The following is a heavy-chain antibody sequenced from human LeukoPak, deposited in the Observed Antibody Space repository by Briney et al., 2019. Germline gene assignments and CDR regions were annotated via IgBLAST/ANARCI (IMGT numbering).Heavy chain of an antibody. CDR1: GYTFTDYY. Sequence: ASVKVSCKASGYTFTDYYLHWVRQAPGQGLEWMGWINPNSGGTNYAQKFQGRVTMTRDTSISTAYMELSRLRSDDTAVYYCATRRIAAAGIDDYWGQGTLVTVSS. CDR2: INPNSGGT. J-gene: IGHJ4*02. D-gene: IGHD6-13*01. V-gene: IGHV1-2*02. CDR3: ATRRIAAAGIDDY.